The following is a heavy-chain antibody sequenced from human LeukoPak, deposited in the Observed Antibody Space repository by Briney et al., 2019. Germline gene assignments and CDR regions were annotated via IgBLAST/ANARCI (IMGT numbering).Heavy chain of an antibody. V-gene: IGHV3-30-3*01. D-gene: IGHD6-13*01. CDR2: ISYEGSDK. CDR1: GFTFRNYA. Sequence: HPGGSLRLSCAASGFTFRNYAMHWLRQAPGKGLEWVAVISYEGSDKYYADSVKGRFTISRDNSKNTLYVQMNSLRAEDTAVYFCARMWGSSWSYFDYWGQGTLVTVSS. CDR3: ARMWGSSWSYFDY. J-gene: IGHJ4*02.